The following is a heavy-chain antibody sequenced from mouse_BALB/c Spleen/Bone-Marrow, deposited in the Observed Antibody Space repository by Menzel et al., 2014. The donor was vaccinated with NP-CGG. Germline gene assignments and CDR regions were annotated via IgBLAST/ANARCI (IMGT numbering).Heavy chain of an antibody. CDR2: IRLKSNNYAT. J-gene: IGHJ3*01. V-gene: IGHV6-6*02. CDR3: TTGFAY. Sequence: LQQSGGGLVQPGGSMKLSCVASGFTFSNHWMNWVRQSPEKGLEWVAEIRLKSNNYATHYAESVKGRFTISRDDSKSSVYLQMDNLRAEDTGIYYCTTGFAYWGQGTLVTVSA. CDR1: GFTFSNHW.